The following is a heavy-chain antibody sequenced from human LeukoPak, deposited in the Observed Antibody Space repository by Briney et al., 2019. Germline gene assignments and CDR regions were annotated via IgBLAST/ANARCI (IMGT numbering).Heavy chain of an antibody. J-gene: IGHJ4*02. CDR3: ARGSEGGGQPAGRIGSFNY. D-gene: IGHD6-13*01. Sequence: GGSLSLSCSASGFTFSCFALIRLRQAPGKGLEWVSAISGSGGSTYYADSVEGRVTISRDNSNNTLYLQMNSLRSEDTGVYFCARGSEGGGQPAGRIGSFNYWGQGTLVTVSS. CDR1: GFTFSCFA. CDR2: ISGSGGST. V-gene: IGHV3-23*01.